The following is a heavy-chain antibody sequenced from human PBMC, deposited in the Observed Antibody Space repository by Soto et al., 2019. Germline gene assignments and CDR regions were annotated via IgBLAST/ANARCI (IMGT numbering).Heavy chain of an antibody. V-gene: IGHV4-31*03. D-gene: IGHD2-2*02. CDR3: ARDPYTFGSRLDV. CDR1: GGSISSGGYY. Sequence: SETLSLTCTVSGGSISSGGYYWSWIRQHPGKGLEWIGYIYYSGSTYYNPSLKSRVTISVDTSKNQFSLKLSSVTAADTAVYYCARDPYTFGSRLDVWGQGTTVTVSS. CDR2: IYYSGST. J-gene: IGHJ6*02.